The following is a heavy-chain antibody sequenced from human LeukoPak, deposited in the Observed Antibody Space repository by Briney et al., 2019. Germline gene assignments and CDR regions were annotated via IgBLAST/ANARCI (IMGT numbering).Heavy chain of an antibody. D-gene: IGHD3-3*01. V-gene: IGHV4-59*01. J-gene: IGHJ6*02. CDR3: TRSLGVVIHGGMDV. Sequence: PSETLSLTCTVSGGSISSYHWSWIRQPPGKGLEWIGHIYYTGSTNYNPSLKSRVTISLDTSKNQFSLKLSSVTAADTAVYYCTRSLGVVIHGGMDVWGQRTTVTVSS. CDR1: GGSISSYH. CDR2: IYYTGST.